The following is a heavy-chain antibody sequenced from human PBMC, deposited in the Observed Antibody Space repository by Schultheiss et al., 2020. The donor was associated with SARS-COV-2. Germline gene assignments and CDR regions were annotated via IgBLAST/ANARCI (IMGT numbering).Heavy chain of an antibody. D-gene: IGHD3-3*01. CDR2: IKSKTDGGTT. J-gene: IGHJ4*02. Sequence: GGSLRLSCAASGFTFSNAWMSWVRQAPGKGLEWVGRIKSKTDGGTTDYAAPVKGRFTISRDDSKNTLYLQMNSLKTEDTAVYYCTAYYDFWSGYYWDIDYWGQGTLVTVSS. CDR1: GFTFSNAW. V-gene: IGHV3-15*01. CDR3: TAYYDFWSGYYWDIDY.